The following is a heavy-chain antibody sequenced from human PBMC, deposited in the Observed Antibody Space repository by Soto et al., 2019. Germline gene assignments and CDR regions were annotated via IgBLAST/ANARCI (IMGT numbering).Heavy chain of an antibody. CDR3: ARQRDSTTSPPPVYFHF. CDR2: IYYSGRP. J-gene: IGHJ4*02. CDR1: GGSISTSSYY. V-gene: IGHV4-39*01. D-gene: IGHD2-2*01. Sequence: SETLSLTCTVSGGSISTSSYYWGWIRQPPGKGLEWIGSIYYSGRPYYNPPLKSRVTISVDTSKNQFSLKLSSVTATDTAVYYCARQRDSTTSPPPVYFHFWCQGPLVTGST.